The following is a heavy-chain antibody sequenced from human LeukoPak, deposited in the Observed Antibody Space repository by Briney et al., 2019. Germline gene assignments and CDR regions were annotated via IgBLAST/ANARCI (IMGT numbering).Heavy chain of an antibody. J-gene: IGHJ6*04. CDR3: ARHPSYYDILTGYHYYYGMDV. CDR2: IYPGDSDT. D-gene: IGHD3-9*01. CDR1: GYSFTSYW. V-gene: IGHV5-51*01. Sequence: GESLKISCKGSGYSFTSYWIGWVRQMPGKGLEWMGIIYPGDSDTRYSPSFQGQVTISADKSISTVYLQWSSLKASDTAMYYCARHPSYYDILTGYHYYYGMDVWGKGTTVTVSS.